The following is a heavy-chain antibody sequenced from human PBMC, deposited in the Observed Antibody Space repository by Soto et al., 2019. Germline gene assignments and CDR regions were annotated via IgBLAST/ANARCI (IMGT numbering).Heavy chain of an antibody. J-gene: IGHJ4*02. D-gene: IGHD6-19*01. Sequence: QVHLQESGPGLVKPSETMSLTCTASGASIRNFYWNWVRQFPGKGLEWIGHIYNGERTNYNPSLKSPVTRSVETSKYQFSLKLSSVTVADTAVYYCAQTTGWTGFDYWGQGALVAVSS. CDR1: GASIRNFY. V-gene: IGHV4-59*01. CDR2: IYNGERT. CDR3: AQTTGWTGFDY.